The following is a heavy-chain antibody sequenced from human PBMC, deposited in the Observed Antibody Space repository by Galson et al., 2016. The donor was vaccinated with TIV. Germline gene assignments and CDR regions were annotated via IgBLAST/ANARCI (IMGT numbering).Heavy chain of an antibody. Sequence: SLRLSCAASGFTFGSYAMNWVRQAPGKGLEWVSGIGGIGTSPYYAGSVKGRFTISRDNSRNTLYLQMNSLRAEDTAQYYCAKEAQWHPAAYFDYWGQVTLITVSS. V-gene: IGHV3-23*01. CDR2: IGGIGTSP. CDR3: AKEAQWHPAAYFDY. J-gene: IGHJ4*03. CDR1: GFTFGSYA. D-gene: IGHD6-19*01.